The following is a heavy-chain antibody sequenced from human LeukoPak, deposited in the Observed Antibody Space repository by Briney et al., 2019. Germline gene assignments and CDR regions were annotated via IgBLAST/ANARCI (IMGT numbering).Heavy chain of an antibody. CDR2: IIPILGIA. V-gene: IGHV1-69*04. D-gene: IGHD2-2*01. CDR1: GGTFSSYA. Sequence: SVKVSCKASGGTFSSYAISWVRQAPGQGLEWMGRIIPILGIANYAQKFQGRVTITADKSTSTAYMELSSLRPEDTAVYYCARAIVVVPAASDYYYYGMDVWGQGTTVTVSS. CDR3: ARAIVVVPAASDYYYYGMDV. J-gene: IGHJ6*02.